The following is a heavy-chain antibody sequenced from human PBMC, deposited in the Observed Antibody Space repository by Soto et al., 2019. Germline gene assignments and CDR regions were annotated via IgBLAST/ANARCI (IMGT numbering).Heavy chain of an antibody. V-gene: IGHV1-24*01. CDR3: ATGLRTYYYDSSGYYSWYFDY. D-gene: IGHD3-22*01. Sequence: QVQLVQSGAEVKKPGASVKVSCKVSGYTLTELSMHWVRQAPGKGLEWMGGFDPEDGETIYAQKFQGRVTMTEDTSTDTAYMELSSLRSEDTAVYCCATGLRTYYYDSSGYYSWYFDYWGQGTLVTVSS. CDR2: FDPEDGET. CDR1: GYTLTELS. J-gene: IGHJ4*02.